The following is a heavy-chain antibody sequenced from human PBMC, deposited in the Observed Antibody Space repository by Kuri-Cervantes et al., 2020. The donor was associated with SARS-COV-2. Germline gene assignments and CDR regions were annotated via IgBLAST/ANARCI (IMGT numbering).Heavy chain of an antibody. CDR3: ARNNRYCASTSCYRAHYMDV. D-gene: IGHD2-2*01. Sequence: SETLSLTCTVSGDPMSSGNYYWSWIRQPAGKGLEWIGHIYTTGTTNYNPSLKSRISISVDKSKNQFSLKVSSVTAADTAVYYCARNNRYCASTSCYRAHYMDVWGKVTTVTVSS. J-gene: IGHJ6*03. V-gene: IGHV4-61*09. CDR1: GDPMSSGNYY. CDR2: IYTTGTT.